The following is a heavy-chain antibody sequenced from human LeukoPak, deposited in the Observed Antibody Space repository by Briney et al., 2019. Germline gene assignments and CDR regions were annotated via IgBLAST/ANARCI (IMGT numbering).Heavy chain of an antibody. CDR2: IDWDDDK. J-gene: IGHJ4*02. Sequence: KSGPTLVNPTQTLTLTCTFSGFSLSTSGTCVSWIRQPPGKALEWLALIDWDDDKYYSTSLKTRLTISKDTSKNQVVLTMTNMDPVDTATYYCARIRPTPSSGWYGFDYWGQGTLVTVSS. D-gene: IGHD6-19*01. V-gene: IGHV2-70*01. CDR1: GFSLSTSGTC. CDR3: ARIRPTPSSGWYGFDY.